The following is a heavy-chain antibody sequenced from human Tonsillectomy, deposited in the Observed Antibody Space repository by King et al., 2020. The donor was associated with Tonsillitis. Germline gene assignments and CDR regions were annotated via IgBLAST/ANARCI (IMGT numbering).Heavy chain of an antibody. V-gene: IGHV3-30*01. Sequence: QLVQSGGGVVQPGRSLRLSWVASGFTFSDNAMHWVRQTPGEGLGWVSFISYDGKNTHYPDSVNGRFTISRDNSKNTLYLQMNSLRAEDTAVYYCAREGGTTGASSFDYWGQGTLVTVSS. CDR2: ISYDGKNT. CDR3: AREGGTTGASSFDY. D-gene: IGHD1-7*01. CDR1: GFTFSDNA. J-gene: IGHJ4*02.